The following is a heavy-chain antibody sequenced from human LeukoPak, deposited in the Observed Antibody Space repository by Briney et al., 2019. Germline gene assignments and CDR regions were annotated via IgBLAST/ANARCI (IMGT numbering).Heavy chain of an antibody. CDR3: AREVPGARNAFDI. Sequence: GGSLRLSCEVSGFIFSSYWMTWVRQAPGQGLERVANIKEDGSDEYYLDSVKGRFTISRDNAKNLLYLQMNSLRAEDTAVYFCAREVPGARNAFDIWGQGTMVTVSS. V-gene: IGHV3-7*01. CDR1: GFIFSSYW. D-gene: IGHD2-2*01. J-gene: IGHJ3*02. CDR2: IKEDGSDE.